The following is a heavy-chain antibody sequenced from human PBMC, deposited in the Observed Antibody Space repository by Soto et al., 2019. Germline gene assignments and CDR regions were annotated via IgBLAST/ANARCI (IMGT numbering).Heavy chain of an antibody. V-gene: IGHV4-34*01. CDR2: INHSGST. D-gene: IGHD4-4*01. J-gene: IGHJ6*03. CDR3: ERGFPKLTTHPHYYSYMAV. CDR1: GGSFSGYY. Sequence: SETLSLTCAVYGGSFSGYYWSWIRQPPGKGLEWIGEINHSGSTNYNPSLKSRVTISVDTSKNQFSLKLSSVTAADTAVYYCERGFPKLTTHPHYYSYMAVWGKGTTVTVSS.